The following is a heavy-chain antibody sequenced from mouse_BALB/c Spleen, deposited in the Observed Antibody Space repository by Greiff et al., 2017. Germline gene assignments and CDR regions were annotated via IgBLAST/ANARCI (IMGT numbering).Heavy chain of an antibody. CDR1: GFTFSDYY. CDR3: ARQGRLRLQAWFAY. CDR2: ISDGGSYT. D-gene: IGHD2-4*01. J-gene: IGHJ3*01. Sequence: EVKLMESGGGLVKPGGSLKLSCAASGFTFSDYYMYWVRQTPEKRLEWVATISDGGSYTYYPDSVKGRFTISRDNAKNNLYLQMSSLKSEDTAMYYCARQGRLRLQAWFAYWGQGTLVTVSA. V-gene: IGHV5-4*02.